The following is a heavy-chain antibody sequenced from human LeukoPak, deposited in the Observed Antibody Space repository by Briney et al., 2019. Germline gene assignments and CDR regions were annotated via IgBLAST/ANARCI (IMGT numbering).Heavy chain of an antibody. CDR1: GFTLSRYA. V-gene: IGHV3-30*03. J-gene: IGHJ4*01. CDR3: ARGILKGIDY. Sequence: GKSLSLSCVASGFTLSRYAIHWVRQAPGKGLEWVAVISHDGNYKYYADSVKGRLTISKDTSKNTVSLQTSSLRLEDAAVYHCARGILKGIDYWGQGTLVIVSP. CDR2: ISHDGNYK.